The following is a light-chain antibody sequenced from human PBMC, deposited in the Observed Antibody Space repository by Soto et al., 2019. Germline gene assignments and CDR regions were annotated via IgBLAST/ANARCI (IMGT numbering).Light chain of an antibody. CDR3: QQYNSYSRT. CDR2: KAS. J-gene: IGKJ1*01. V-gene: IGKV1-5*03. Sequence: DIQVTQYKSSLSASVGDGVTITCRASQSISSYVSWYQQKPGKAPKLLIYKASSLESGVPSRFSGSGSGTEFTLTISSLQPDDFATYYCQQYNSYSRTFGQGTMVDI. CDR1: QSISSY.